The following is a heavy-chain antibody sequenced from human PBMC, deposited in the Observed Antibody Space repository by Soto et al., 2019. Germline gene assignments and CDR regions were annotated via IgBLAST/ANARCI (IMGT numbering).Heavy chain of an antibody. CDR1: GFTFSSYG. V-gene: IGHV3-30*18. D-gene: IGHD3-10*01. J-gene: IGHJ6*02. CDR2: ISYDGSNK. Sequence: GSLRLSCAASGFTFSSYGMHWVRQAPGKGLEWVAVISYDGSNKYYADSVKGRFTISRDNSKNTLYLQMNSLRAEDTAVYYCAKDGPRFTNYYYYGMDVWGQGTTVTVSS. CDR3: AKDGPRFTNYYYYGMDV.